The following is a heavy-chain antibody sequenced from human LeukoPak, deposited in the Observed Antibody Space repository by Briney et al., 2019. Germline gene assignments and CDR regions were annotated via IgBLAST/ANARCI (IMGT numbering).Heavy chain of an antibody. V-gene: IGHV4-59*01. Sequence: SETLSLTCNVSGGSLSSYYWSWIRQPPGKGLEWIGYISYSGNTNYNPSLKSRVTISVDTSKNQFSLKLSSVTAADTAVYYCATLYSGYDSLDFDYWGQGTLVTVSS. J-gene: IGHJ4*02. D-gene: IGHD5-12*01. CDR1: GGSLSSYY. CDR3: ATLYSGYDSLDFDY. CDR2: ISYSGNT.